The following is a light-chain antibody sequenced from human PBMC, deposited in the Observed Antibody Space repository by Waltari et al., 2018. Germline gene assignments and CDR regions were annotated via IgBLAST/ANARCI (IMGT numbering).Light chain of an antibody. CDR2: DTS. CDR3: QQRRRWPLT. J-gene: IGKJ4*01. V-gene: IGKV3-11*01. CDR1: QTVDTY. Sequence: EIVLTQSPATLSLSPGERATLSCRASQTVDTYLAWYQQSTGQAPRLLIYDTSTRATGIPDRFSGRGAETDFTLTISSLEPEDFAVYYCQQRRRWPLTFGGGSKVEI.